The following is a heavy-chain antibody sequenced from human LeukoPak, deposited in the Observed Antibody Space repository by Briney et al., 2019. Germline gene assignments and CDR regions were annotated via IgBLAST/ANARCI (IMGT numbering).Heavy chain of an antibody. D-gene: IGHD1-7*01. CDR1: GYTFTGYY. V-gene: IGHV1-2*02. CDR2: INLNSGGT. Sequence: GASVKVSCKASGYTFTGYYMHWVRQAPGQGLEWMGWINLNSGGTNYAQKFQGRVTMTRDTSISTAYMELSRLRSDDTAVYYCARDREGSTGTTGSWGQGTLVTVSS. CDR3: ARDREGSTGTTGS. J-gene: IGHJ4*02.